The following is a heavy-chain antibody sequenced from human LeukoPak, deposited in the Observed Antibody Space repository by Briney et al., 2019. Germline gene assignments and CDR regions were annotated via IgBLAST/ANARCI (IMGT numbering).Heavy chain of an antibody. D-gene: IGHD3-10*01. Sequence: GGSLRLSCAASGFTFSSYEMNWVRQAPGKGLEWVSYISSSGSTIYYADSLKGRFTISRDNAKNSLYLQMNSLRAEDTALYYCARGTMESPDAFDIWGQGTMVTVSS. J-gene: IGHJ3*02. CDR2: ISSSGSTI. CDR1: GFTFSSYE. V-gene: IGHV3-48*03. CDR3: ARGTMESPDAFDI.